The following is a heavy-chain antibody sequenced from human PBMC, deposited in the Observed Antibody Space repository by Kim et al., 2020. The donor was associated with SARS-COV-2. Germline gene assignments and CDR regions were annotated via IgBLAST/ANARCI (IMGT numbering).Heavy chain of an antibody. D-gene: IGHD4-17*01. V-gene: IGHV3-48*03. CDR1: GFTFSSYE. CDR2: ISGGATSI. CDR3: TRDDHTVADFDS. J-gene: IGHJ4*02. Sequence: GGSLRLSCAASGFTFSSYEMNWVRQAPGKGLEWVSYISGGATSIAYADSVKDRFTISRDNAKNSLYLQMNSLRAEDTAVYYCTRDDHTVADFDSWCQGTL.